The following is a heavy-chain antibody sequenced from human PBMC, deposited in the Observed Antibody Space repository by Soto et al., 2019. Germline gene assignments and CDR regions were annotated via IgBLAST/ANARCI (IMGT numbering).Heavy chain of an antibody. CDR3: ARDPGATYYYGMDV. Sequence: EVQLVESGGGLVKPGGSLRLSCAASGFTFSSYSMNWVRQAPGKGLEWVSSISSSSSYIYYADSVKGRFTISRDNAKNSLYLQKNSLRAEDTAVYYCARDPGATYYYGMDVWGQGSTVTVSS. J-gene: IGHJ6*02. CDR2: ISSSSSYI. D-gene: IGHD1-1*01. V-gene: IGHV3-21*01. CDR1: GFTFSSYS.